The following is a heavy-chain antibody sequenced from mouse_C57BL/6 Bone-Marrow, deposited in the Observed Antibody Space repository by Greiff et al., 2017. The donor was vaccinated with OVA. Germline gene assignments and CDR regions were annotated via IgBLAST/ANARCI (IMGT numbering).Heavy chain of an antibody. CDR2: IDPSDSYT. J-gene: IGHJ4*01. V-gene: IGHV1-69*01. D-gene: IGHD2-2*01. Sequence: VQLQQPGAELVMPGASVKLSCKASGYTFTSYWMHWVKQRPGQGLEWIGEIDPSDSYTNYNQKFKGQSTLTVDKSSSTACMQLSSLTSEDSAIYYCARWFPPMDYWGQGTSVTVSS. CDR3: ARWFPPMDY. CDR1: GYTFTSYW.